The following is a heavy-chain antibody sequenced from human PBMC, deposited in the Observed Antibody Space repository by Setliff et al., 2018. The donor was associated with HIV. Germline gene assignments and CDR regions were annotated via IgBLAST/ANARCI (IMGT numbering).Heavy chain of an antibody. CDR2: IIHTGST. V-gene: IGHV4-34*01. CDR3: ARGRSCSSSSCYLVYYYYYGMDV. J-gene: IGHJ6*02. Sequence: PSETLSLTCAVYGGSFSGYYWGWIRQPPGKGLEWIGEIIHTGSTNYNPSLKSRVTIPVDTSKNQFSLRLSSVTAADTAVYYCARGRSCSSSSCYLVYYYYYGMDVWGHGSTVTVSS. D-gene: IGHD2-2*01. CDR1: GGSFSGYY.